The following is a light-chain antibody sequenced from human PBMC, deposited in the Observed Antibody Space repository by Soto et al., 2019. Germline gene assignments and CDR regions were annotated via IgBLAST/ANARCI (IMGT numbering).Light chain of an antibody. V-gene: IGLV3-9*01. J-gene: IGLJ2*01. CDR2: RDI. CDR3: QVWDSSTGV. CDR1: NIGSKY. Sequence: SYELTQPLSVSVALGQTARITCGGNNIGSKYVHWYQQKPGQAPVLVIYRDINRPSGIPERFSGSNSGNTATLTISRAQAGDEDDYYCQVWDSSTGVFGGGTKLTVL.